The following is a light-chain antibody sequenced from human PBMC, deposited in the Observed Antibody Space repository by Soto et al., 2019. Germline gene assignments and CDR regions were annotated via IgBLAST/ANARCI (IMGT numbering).Light chain of an antibody. J-gene: IGKJ1*01. V-gene: IGKV3-20*01. CDR2: AAS. CDR1: QRVSSH. CDR3: QQYGSSPRT. Sequence: EIVLTQSPGTLSVSPGDTAILSCRASQRVSSHLAWYQQKPGQAPRLLIYAASTRATGIPVRFSGSGSETEFTLTISRLEPEDFAVYYCQQYGSSPRTFGQGTKVDIK.